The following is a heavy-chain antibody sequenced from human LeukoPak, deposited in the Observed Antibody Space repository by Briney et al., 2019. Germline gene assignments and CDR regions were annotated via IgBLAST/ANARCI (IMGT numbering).Heavy chain of an antibody. Sequence: SETLSLTCTVSGGSISSHYWSWIRQPPGKGLEWIGYIYYSGSTNYNPFLKSRVTMSLDTSKKQFFLNLTSVTAADTAVYYCTRGYFDSSGHNSYAPWGQGTLVTVSS. V-gene: IGHV4-59*11. CDR2: IYYSGST. CDR1: GGSISSHY. J-gene: IGHJ5*02. D-gene: IGHD3-22*01. CDR3: TRGYFDSSGHNSYAP.